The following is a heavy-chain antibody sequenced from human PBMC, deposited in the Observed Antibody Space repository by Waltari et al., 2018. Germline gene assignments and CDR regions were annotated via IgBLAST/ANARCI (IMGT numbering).Heavy chain of an antibody. Sequence: QVQLQESGPGLVKPSETLSLTCAVSGYSISSHYWSWIRQPPGKGLEWIGYIYYSGSTNYNPSLTSRVTISVDRSTNQFSLKLSSVTAADTAVYYCARVGYDCWSGYPADYYGMDVWGQGTTVTVSS. D-gene: IGHD3-3*01. CDR3: ARVGYDCWSGYPADYYGMDV. CDR1: GYSISSHY. CDR2: IYYSGST. V-gene: IGHV4-59*11. J-gene: IGHJ6*02.